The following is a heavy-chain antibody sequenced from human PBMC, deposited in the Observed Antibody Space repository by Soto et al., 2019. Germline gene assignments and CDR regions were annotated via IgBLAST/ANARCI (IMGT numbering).Heavy chain of an antibody. Sequence: PSETLSLTCTVSGGSISGSSYYWGWIRQPPGKGLEWIGTIYYTGAAYYNPPLQSRVTISVDTSRNQFSMKLNSVTAADTAVYYCTDMPGEGLPRRWGQGTGVPLP. CDR2: IYYTGAA. V-gene: IGHV4-39*01. CDR1: GGSISGSSYY. J-gene: IGHJ4*02. D-gene: IGHD3-10*01. CDR3: TDMPGEGLPRR.